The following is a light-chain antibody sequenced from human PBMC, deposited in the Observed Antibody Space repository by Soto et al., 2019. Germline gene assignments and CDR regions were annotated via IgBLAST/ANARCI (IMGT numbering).Light chain of an antibody. CDR3: QQYETYPLT. J-gene: IGKJ4*01. Sequence: DIQMTQSPSTLSASVGDRVTITSRASQNINTWLAWYQQKPGKAPYLLIYKASNLQSGVPSRFSGSASGTEFTLTISSLQPDDIATYYCQQYETYPLTYGGGTKVEI. CDR1: QNINTW. CDR2: KAS. V-gene: IGKV1-5*03.